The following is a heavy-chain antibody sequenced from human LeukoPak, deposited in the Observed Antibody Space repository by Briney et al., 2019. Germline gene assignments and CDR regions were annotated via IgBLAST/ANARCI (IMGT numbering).Heavy chain of an antibody. Sequence: SETLSLTCTVSGGSISSGGHSWSWIRQPPGKGLEWIGYIYYSGSTNYNPSLKSRVTISLDTPKNQFSLKLNSMTAADTAVYYCARNADLGGYSNWGQGTLVTVSS. V-gene: IGHV4-61*08. CDR1: GGSISSGGHS. J-gene: IGHJ4*02. CDR2: IYYSGST. CDR3: ARNADLGGYSN. D-gene: IGHD2-15*01.